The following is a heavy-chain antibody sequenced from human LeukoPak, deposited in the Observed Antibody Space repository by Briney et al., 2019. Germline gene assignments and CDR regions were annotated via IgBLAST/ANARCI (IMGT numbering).Heavy chain of an antibody. CDR2: INHSGST. CDR1: GGSFSGYY. CDR3: TSGPNFYYFDY. J-gene: IGHJ4*02. V-gene: IGHV4-34*01. Sequence: SETLSLTCAVYGGSFSGYYWSWIRQPPGKGLEWIGEINHSGSTNYNPSLKSRVTISVDTSKNQFSLKLSSVTAADTAVYYCTSGPNFYYFDYWGQGTLVTVSS. D-gene: IGHD3-3*01.